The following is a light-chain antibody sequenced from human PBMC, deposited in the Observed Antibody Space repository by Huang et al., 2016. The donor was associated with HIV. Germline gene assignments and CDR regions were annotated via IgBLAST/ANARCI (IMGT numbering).Light chain of an antibody. V-gene: IGKV1-6*01. CDR2: GAS. CDR3: LQVHKYPRT. CDR1: QGITDD. J-gene: IGKJ1*01. Sequence: AIQMTQSPSSLSASVGDRVTITCRASQGITDDLAWYQQKPGKAPKLLISGASTLQSGVPSRLSGSGTGRDLTLAISSLQPENNATYYGLQVHKYPRTFGKGTKVEI.